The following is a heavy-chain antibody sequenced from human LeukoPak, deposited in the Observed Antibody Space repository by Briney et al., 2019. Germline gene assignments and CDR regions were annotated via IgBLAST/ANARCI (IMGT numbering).Heavy chain of an antibody. CDR3: AKDRSSGSASFNWFDP. Sequence: GGSLRLSCAASGFTFDDYAMHWVRQAPGKGLEWVSGISWNSGSIGYADSVKGRFTISRDNAKNSLYLQMNSLRAEDTALYYCAKDRSSGSASFNWFDPWGQGTLVTVSS. CDR1: GFTFDDYA. CDR2: ISWNSGSI. V-gene: IGHV3-9*01. J-gene: IGHJ5*02. D-gene: IGHD6-19*01.